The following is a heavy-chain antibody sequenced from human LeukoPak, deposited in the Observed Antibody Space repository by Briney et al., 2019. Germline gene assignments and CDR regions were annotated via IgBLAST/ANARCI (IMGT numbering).Heavy chain of an antibody. CDR1: GFTFDDYA. CDR2: ISWKSDSV. Sequence: PGGSLRLSCVASGFTFDDYAMHWVRQAPGKGLEWVSGISWKSDSVDYADSVKGRFTISRDNAKNSLYLQMNSLRADDTALYYCAKDWSYGGNSWKYSGSWGRGVLVTVSS. CDR3: AKDWSYGGNSWKYSGS. J-gene: IGHJ4*02. V-gene: IGHV3-9*01. D-gene: IGHD4-23*01.